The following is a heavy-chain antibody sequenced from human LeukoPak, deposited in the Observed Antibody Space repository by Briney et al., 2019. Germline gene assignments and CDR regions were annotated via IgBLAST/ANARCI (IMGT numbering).Heavy chain of an antibody. Sequence: SQTLSLTCTVAGGSISSGGYYWRWLRQHPGRGLEWIAYIYYSGSTYYNPSLKSRVTISVDTSKSQFSLKLSSVTAADTAVYYCARSGPAAIRTLYYYYGMDVWGKGTTVTVSS. V-gene: IGHV4-31*03. J-gene: IGHJ6*04. CDR3: ARSGPAAIRTLYYYYGMDV. CDR2: IYYSGST. D-gene: IGHD2-2*01. CDR1: GGSISSGGYY.